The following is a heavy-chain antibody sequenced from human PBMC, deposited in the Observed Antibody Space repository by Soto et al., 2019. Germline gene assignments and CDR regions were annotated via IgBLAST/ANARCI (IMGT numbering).Heavy chain of an antibody. Sequence: SVKVSCKASGYTFTSYGISWVRQAPGQGLEWMGWISAYNGNTNYAQKLQGRVTMTTDTSTSTAYMELRSLRSDDTAVYYCARTIPGSFLYYYYGMDVWGQGTLVTASS. D-gene: IGHD2-15*01. J-gene: IGHJ6*02. V-gene: IGHV1-18*04. CDR3: ARTIPGSFLYYYYGMDV. CDR2: ISAYNGNT. CDR1: GYTFTSYG.